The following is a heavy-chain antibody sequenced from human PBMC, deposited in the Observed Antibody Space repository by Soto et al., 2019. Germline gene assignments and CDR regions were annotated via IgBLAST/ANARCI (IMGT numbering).Heavy chain of an antibody. J-gene: IGHJ4*02. CDR1: GYTYSRYA. V-gene: IGHV1-3*01. D-gene: IGHD2-21*01. CDR2: INVGKGDR. CDR3: AKARTGLGWDY. Sequence: GASVKVSCKASGYTYSRYAIHWVSKAPGERLEWIGWINVGKGDRKYSQKFQGRVTITWDTSASTVYMDLSSLRSEDTAVYYCAKARTGLGWDYRGQGTLVTVSS.